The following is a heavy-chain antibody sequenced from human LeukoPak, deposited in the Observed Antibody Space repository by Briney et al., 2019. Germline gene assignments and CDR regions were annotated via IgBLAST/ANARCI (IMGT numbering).Heavy chain of an antibody. J-gene: IGHJ4*02. CDR3: ARDHYDFWSGYWYYFDY. CDR2: IYYSGST. D-gene: IGHD3-3*01. V-gene: IGHV4-61*08. CDR1: GDSISSDDYY. Sequence: SETLSLTCTVSGDSISSDDYYWSWIRQPPGKGLEWIGYIYYSGSTNYNPSLKSRVTISVDTSKNQFSLKLSSVTAADTAVYYCARDHYDFWSGYWYYFDYWGQGTLVTVSS.